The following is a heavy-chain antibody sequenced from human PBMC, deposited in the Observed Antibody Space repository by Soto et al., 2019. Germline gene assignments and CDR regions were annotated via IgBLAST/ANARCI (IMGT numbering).Heavy chain of an antibody. CDR2: IYYSGST. J-gene: IGHJ4*02. V-gene: IGHV4-59*01. Sequence: QVQLQESGPGLVKPSETLSLTCVVSGGSLSSYYWSWIRQPPGKGLEWIGYIYYSGSTNYNHSLKSRVTITVDTAKNQFSLKLSSVTAADTAVYYCARTWGSTNDYSGRGTLVTVSS. CDR3: ARTWGSTNDY. D-gene: IGHD3-16*01. CDR1: GGSLSSYY.